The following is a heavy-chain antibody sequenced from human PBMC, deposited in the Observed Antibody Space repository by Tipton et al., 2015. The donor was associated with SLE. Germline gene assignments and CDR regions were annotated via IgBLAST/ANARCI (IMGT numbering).Heavy chain of an antibody. CDR3: AKYASGTMFEY. J-gene: IGHJ4*02. V-gene: IGHV4-39*01. CDR1: GGSISSSGHY. Sequence: TLSLTCTVSGGSISSSGHYWGWIRQPPGKGLEWIGSIYYSVATHYNPSLKSRVTISADTSKNQFSLRLTSVTAADTAVHYCAKYASGTMFEYWGQGTLVTVSS. CDR2: IYYSVAT. D-gene: IGHD3-10*01.